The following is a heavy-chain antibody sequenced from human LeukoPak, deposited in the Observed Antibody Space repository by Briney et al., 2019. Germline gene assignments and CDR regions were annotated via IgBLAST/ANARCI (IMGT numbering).Heavy chain of an antibody. CDR1: GGSISSSSYY. Sequence: KPSETLSLTCTVSGGSISSSSYYWGWIRQPPGKGLEWIGSIYYSGSTYYNPPLKSRVTVSVDTSKNQFSLKLSSVTAADTAVYYCARRDYYGSGPLDYWGQGTLVTVSS. V-gene: IGHV4-39*01. CDR2: IYYSGST. CDR3: ARRDYYGSGPLDY. D-gene: IGHD3-10*01. J-gene: IGHJ4*02.